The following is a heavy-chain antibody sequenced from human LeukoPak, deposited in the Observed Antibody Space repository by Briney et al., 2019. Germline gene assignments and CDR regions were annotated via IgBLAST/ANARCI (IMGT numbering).Heavy chain of an antibody. Sequence: GGSLRLSCAASGFTFSSYAMHWVRQAPGKGLEWVAVISYDGSIKYYADSVKGRFTISRDNSKNTLYLRMNSLRAEDTAVYYCARDLRALSYFDYWGQGTLVTVSS. CDR2: ISYDGSIK. CDR3: ARDLRALSYFDY. V-gene: IGHV3-30-3*01. J-gene: IGHJ4*02. D-gene: IGHD2/OR15-2a*01. CDR1: GFTFSSYA.